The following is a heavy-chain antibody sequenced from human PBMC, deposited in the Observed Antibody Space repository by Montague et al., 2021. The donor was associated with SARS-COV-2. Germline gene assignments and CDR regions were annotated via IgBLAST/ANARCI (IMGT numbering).Heavy chain of an antibody. J-gene: IGHJ4*02. CDR1: GFTFDDYA. V-gene: IGHV3-9*01. D-gene: IGHD3-10*01. CDR2: ISWHSGSI. CDR3: AKEDGSGSYYWGVFDY. Sequence: SLRPSCAASGFTFDDYAMHLVRQAPGKGLEWVSGISWHSGSIGYSDSVKGRFTIYRDNAKNSLYLQMNSLRAEDTALYYCAKEDGSGSYYWGVFDYWGQGTLVTVSS.